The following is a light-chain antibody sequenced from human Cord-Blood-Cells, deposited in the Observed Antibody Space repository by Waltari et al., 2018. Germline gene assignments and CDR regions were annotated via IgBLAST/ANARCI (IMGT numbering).Light chain of an antibody. J-gene: IGLJ3*02. V-gene: IGLV2-14*01. CDR1: SSDVGGYNY. CDR3: SSYTSSSTLV. CDR2: DVS. Sequence: QSALTQPASVSGSPGQSITISCTGTSSDVGGYNYVSWSQQHPGKAPKLMSYDVSKRPSGVSPRFSGSKSGNTAYLTISGLQAEDEANYYCSSYTSSSTLVFGGGTKLTVL.